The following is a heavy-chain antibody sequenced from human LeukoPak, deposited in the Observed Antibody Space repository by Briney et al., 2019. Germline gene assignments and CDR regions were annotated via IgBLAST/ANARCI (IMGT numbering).Heavy chain of an antibody. CDR1: GFTFSDYY. V-gene: IGHV3-11*04. CDR2: ISSSGSTI. CDR3: ARDYLWSYYFDY. Sequence: PGGSLRLSCAACGFTFSDYYMSWIRQAPGKGLEWVSYISSSGSTIYYADSVKGRFTISRDNAKNSLYLQMNSLRAEDTAVYYCARDYLWSYYFDYWGQGTLVTVSS. D-gene: IGHD2-21*01. J-gene: IGHJ4*02.